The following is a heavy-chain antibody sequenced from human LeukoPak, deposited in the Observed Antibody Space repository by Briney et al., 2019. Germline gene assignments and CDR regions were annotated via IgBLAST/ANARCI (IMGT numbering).Heavy chain of an antibody. J-gene: IGHJ4*02. Sequence: SETLSLTCTVSGGSISSRSYYWGWIRQPPGKGLEWIGKISDSGNTYYSPSLRSRVTISIDMSKNQFSLKLSSVTATDTAVYYCARGLRGSGSYWGQGTLVTVSS. CDR2: ISDSGNT. V-gene: IGHV4-39*01. D-gene: IGHD6-19*01. CDR1: GGSISSRSYY. CDR3: ARGLRGSGSY.